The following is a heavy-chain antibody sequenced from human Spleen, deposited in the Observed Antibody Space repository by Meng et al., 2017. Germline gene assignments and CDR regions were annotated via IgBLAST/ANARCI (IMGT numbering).Heavy chain of an antibody. CDR2: ISSSGSTI. D-gene: IGHD3-10*01. V-gene: IGHV3-48*03. CDR3: ARIRLRGFDS. Sequence: LSLTCAASGFTFSSYEMKWVRQAPGKGLEWVSYISSSGSTIYYADSVKGRFTISRDNAKNSLYLQMNSLRAEDTAIYYCARIRLRGFDSWGQGTLVTVSS. CDR1: GFTFSSYE. J-gene: IGHJ4*02.